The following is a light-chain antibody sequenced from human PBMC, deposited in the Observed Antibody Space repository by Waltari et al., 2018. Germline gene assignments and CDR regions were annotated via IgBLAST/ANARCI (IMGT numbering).Light chain of an antibody. J-gene: IGKJ2*01. V-gene: IGKV2-30*02. CDR2: WVF. Sequence: EVVMTQSQVSLSVTLGQAASISCKSSQSLVPVDGNTYLNWFHQRPGQSPRRLIYWVFNRDSGVPDRFSGSGSGTDFTLRISRVEAEDVGVYYCMQGIRWPYTFGQGTQLDIK. CDR3: MQGIRWPYT. CDR1: QSLVPVDGNTY.